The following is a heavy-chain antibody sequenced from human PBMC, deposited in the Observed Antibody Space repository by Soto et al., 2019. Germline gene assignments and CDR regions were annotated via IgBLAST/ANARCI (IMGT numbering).Heavy chain of an antibody. CDR2: VYYTGST. Sequence: SETLSLTCSVSGGSISGSYWSWIRQSPGKGLEWLGYVYYTGSTNYSPSLRSRVSISVDTSKNEFSLRLSSVTAADTAVYFCARTVAVPGEDIDYWGQGTQVPVSS. D-gene: IGHD6-19*01. CDR1: GGSISGSY. V-gene: IGHV4-59*01. J-gene: IGHJ4*02. CDR3: ARTVAVPGEDIDY.